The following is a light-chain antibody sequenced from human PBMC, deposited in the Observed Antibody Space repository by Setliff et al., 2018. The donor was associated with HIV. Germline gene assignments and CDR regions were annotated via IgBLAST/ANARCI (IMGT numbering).Light chain of an antibody. V-gene: IGLV1-51*01. Sequence: QSALTQPPSVSAAPGEKVTISCSGSRSNIGNNFVSWYQQLPGTAPKLLISDDNKRPSGIPDRFSGSKSGTSATLGITGLQTGDEADYYCGTWDTSLSAPVFGGGTKSPS. CDR3: GTWDTSLSAPV. CDR1: RSNIGNNF. CDR2: DDN. J-gene: IGLJ2*01.